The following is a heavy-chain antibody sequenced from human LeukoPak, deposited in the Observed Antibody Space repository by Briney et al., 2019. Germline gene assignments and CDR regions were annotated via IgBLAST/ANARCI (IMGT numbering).Heavy chain of an antibody. CDR2: INPNSGGT. J-gene: IGHJ6*02. CDR1: GYTFTGYY. D-gene: IGHD6-6*01. Sequence: ASVKVSCKASGYTFTGYYMHWVRQAPGQGLEWMGWINPNSGGTNYAQKFQGRVTMTRDTSISTAYVELSRLRSDDTAVYYCAREGGSSIAARPSDYGMDVWGQGTTVTVSS. CDR3: AREGGSSIAARPSDYGMDV. V-gene: IGHV1-2*02.